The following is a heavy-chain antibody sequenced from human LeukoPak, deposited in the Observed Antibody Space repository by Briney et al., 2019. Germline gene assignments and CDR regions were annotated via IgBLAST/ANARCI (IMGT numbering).Heavy chain of an antibody. CDR3: ARDYGSGWHYFDY. D-gene: IGHD6-19*01. J-gene: IGHJ4*02. V-gene: IGHV3-48*03. CDR1: GFTFSNYE. CDR2: ITSGSTM. Sequence: GSLRLSCAASGFTFSNYEMNWVRQAPGKGLEWVSYITSGSTMYYADSVKGRFTISRDNAKNSLYLQMNSLGAEDTAVYYCARDYGSGWHYFDYWGQGTLVTVSS.